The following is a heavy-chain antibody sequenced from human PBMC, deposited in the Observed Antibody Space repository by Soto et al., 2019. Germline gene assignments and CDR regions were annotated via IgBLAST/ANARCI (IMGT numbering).Heavy chain of an antibody. CDR1: GYTFTSYG. J-gene: IGHJ5*02. CDR2: IRAYNGNT. D-gene: IGHD2-15*01. V-gene: IGHV1-18*01. CDR3: ARGGTPIDL. Sequence: QVQLVQSGAEVKKPGASVKVSCKASGYTFTSYGISWVRQAPGQGLEWMGWIRAYNGNTNYAQKLQVRVTMTTDTSTNTAYTELRRLISADTAVYYCARGGTPIDLWGQGTLVTVSS.